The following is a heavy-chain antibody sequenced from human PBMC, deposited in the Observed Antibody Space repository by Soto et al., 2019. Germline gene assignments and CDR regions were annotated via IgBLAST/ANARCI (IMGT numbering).Heavy chain of an antibody. D-gene: IGHD6-13*01. J-gene: IGHJ5*02. V-gene: IGHV4-59*01. Sequence: PSETLSLTCTVSGGSISSYYWSWIRQPPGKGLEWIGYIYYSGSTNYNPSLKSRVTISVDTSKNQFSLKLSSVTAADTAVYYCARMTAAGTEWFDPWGRGTLVTVSS. CDR2: IYYSGST. CDR1: GGSISSYY. CDR3: ARMTAAGTEWFDP.